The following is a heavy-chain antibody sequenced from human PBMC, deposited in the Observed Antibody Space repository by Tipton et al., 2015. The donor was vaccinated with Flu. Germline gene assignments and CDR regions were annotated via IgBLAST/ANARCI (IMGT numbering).Heavy chain of an antibody. D-gene: IGHD3-16*01. CDR3: ARLGEFFDY. CDR2: IYHSGTT. J-gene: IGHJ4*02. CDR1: GGSISSNGYY. V-gene: IGHV4-31*03. Sequence: TLSLTCTVSGGSISSNGYYWSWIRQHPGQGLEWIGYIYHSGTTYYNPSLKSRFTISVDTSKNQFSLKLSSVTAAGTAVYYCARLGEFFDYWGQGTLVTVSS.